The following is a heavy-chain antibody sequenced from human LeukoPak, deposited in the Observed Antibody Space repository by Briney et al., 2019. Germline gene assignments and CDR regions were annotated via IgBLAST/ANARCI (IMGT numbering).Heavy chain of an antibody. J-gene: IGHJ6*03. CDR2: ISAYIGNT. D-gene: IGHD6-6*01. Sequence: ASVKVSCKASGYTLTSYGISLVRQAPGQGLEWMGGISAYIGNTNYAQKPQGRVTITKDTSTSTAYMELRSLRSDDTAVYYCARSGIAARDYCYYMDVWGKGTTVTVSS. V-gene: IGHV1-18*01. CDR1: GYTLTSYG. CDR3: ARSGIAARDYCYYMDV.